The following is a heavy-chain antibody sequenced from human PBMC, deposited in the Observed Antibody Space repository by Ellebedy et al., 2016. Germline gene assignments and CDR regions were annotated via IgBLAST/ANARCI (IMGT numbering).Heavy chain of an antibody. CDR3: AKEGHAAPGGDAFDI. J-gene: IGHJ3*02. CDR1: GFTVSSNY. D-gene: IGHD2-15*01. CDR2: IHSGGST. Sequence: GESLKISXTASGFTVSSNYISWVRQAPGKGLEWVSVIHSGGSTYYADFVKGRFTISRDNSKNTLYLQMNSLRAEDTAVYYCAKEGHAAPGGDAFDIWGQGTMVTVSS. V-gene: IGHV3-53*01.